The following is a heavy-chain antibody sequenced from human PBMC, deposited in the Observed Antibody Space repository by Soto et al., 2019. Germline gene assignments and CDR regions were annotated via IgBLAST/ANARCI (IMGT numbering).Heavy chain of an antibody. CDR2: ITGDTLEE. CDR3: ARDRPTDH. J-gene: IGHJ5*02. Sequence: QVQLVQSGAEVRKPGASVTVSCKASGYTFNRYAISWLRQAPGQGPEWMGWITGDTLEERYARKFQGRVTLTRNTSTSTVYMELRSLRDDDTAVYYCARDRPTDHWGQGTRVTVSS. V-gene: IGHV1-18*01. CDR1: GYTFNRYA.